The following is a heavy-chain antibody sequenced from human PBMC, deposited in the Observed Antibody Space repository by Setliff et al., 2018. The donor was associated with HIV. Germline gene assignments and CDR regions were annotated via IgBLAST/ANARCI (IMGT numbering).Heavy chain of an antibody. D-gene: IGHD6-13*01. CDR2: IYHSGST. J-gene: IGHJ6*03. Sequence: SETLSLTCAVSGGSISRSNWWSWVRQPPGKGLEWIGEIYHSGSTKYNPSLKSRVTISVDTSKSQFSLKLSSVTAADTAVFYCAKASTGYSSIWYRNGLTYYNYMDVWGRGTKVTVSS. CDR1: GGSISRSNW. V-gene: IGHV4-4*02. CDR3: AKASTGYSSIWYRNGLTYYNYMDV.